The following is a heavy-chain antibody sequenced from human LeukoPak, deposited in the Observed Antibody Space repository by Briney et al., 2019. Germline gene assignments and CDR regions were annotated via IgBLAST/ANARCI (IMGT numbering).Heavy chain of an antibody. D-gene: IGHD2-2*01. CDR3: ARSYCSSTSCPDAFDI. CDR1: GFTFSNAW. CDR2: IYYSGST. J-gene: IGHJ3*02. Sequence: GSLRLSCAASGFTFSNAWMSWVRQPPGKGLEWIGYIYYSGSTNYNPSLKSRVTISVDTSKNQFSLKLSSVTAADTAVYYCARSYCSSTSCPDAFDIWGQGTMVTVSS. V-gene: IGHV4-59*01.